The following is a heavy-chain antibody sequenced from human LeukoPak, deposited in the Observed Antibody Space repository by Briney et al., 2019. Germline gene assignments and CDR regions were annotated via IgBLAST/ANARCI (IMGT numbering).Heavy chain of an antibody. V-gene: IGHV4-59*08. J-gene: IGHJ3*02. CDR2: IYYSGST. Sequence: SETLSLTCTVSGGSISSYYWSWIRQPPGKGLEWIWYIYYSGSTNYNPSLKSRVTISVDTSKNQFSLKLSSVTAADTAVYYCARGPPHYYDSSGYYAAFDIWGQGTMVTVSS. CDR3: ARGPPHYYDSSGYYAAFDI. D-gene: IGHD3-22*01. CDR1: GGSISSYY.